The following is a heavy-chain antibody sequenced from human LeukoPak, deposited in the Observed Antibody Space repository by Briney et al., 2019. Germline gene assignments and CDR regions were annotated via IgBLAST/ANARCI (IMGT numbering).Heavy chain of an antibody. CDR2: IGGSGGST. Sequence: LAGGSLRPSCAAAAFISSNYVMSWGRQAPGEGLGWDPAIGGSGGSTYYADSVKGRFTISRDNSKNTLYLQMNSLRAEETAVYYCAKHSLGESTKYNWFYSWGQGTLVTVSA. J-gene: IGHJ5*01. CDR1: AFISSNYV. V-gene: IGHV3-23*01. CDR3: AKHSLGESTKYNWFYS. D-gene: IGHD3-10*01.